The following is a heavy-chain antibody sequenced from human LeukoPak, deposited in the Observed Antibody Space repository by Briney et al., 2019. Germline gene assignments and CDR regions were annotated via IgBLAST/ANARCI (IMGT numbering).Heavy chain of an antibody. CDR2: IYYSGST. Sequence: SETLSLTCTVSGGSISSGGYYWSWIRQHPGKGLEWIGYIYYSGSTYYNPSLKSRVTISVDTSKNQFSLKLSSVTAADTAVYYCARRSGYDGWDYFDYWGQGTLVTVSS. V-gene: IGHV4-31*03. CDR1: GGSISSGGYY. J-gene: IGHJ4*02. D-gene: IGHD5-12*01. CDR3: ARRSGYDGWDYFDY.